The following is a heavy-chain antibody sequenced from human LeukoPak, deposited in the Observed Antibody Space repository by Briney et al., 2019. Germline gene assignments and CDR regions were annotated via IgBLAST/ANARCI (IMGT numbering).Heavy chain of an antibody. CDR1: GFTFSSYA. V-gene: IGHV3-23*01. Sequence: GSLRLSCADSGFTFSSYAMSWVRQAPGKGLEWVSAISGSGGSTYYADSVKGRFTISRDNSKNTLYLQMNSLRAEDTAVYYCAKDLIQLELSPLYYGMDVWGQGTTVTVSS. D-gene: IGHD1-1*01. J-gene: IGHJ6*02. CDR3: AKDLIQLELSPLYYGMDV. CDR2: ISGSGGST.